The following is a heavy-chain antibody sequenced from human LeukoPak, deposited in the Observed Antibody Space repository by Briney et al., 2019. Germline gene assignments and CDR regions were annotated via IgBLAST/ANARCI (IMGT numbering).Heavy chain of an antibody. CDR3: ARQLDYDILTGPRYYYMDV. CDR1: GGSISSSSYY. D-gene: IGHD3-9*01. V-gene: IGHV4-39*01. CDR2: IYYSGST. J-gene: IGHJ6*03. Sequence: PSETLSLTCTVSGGSISSSSYYWGWIRQPPGKGLEWIGSIYYSGSTYYNPSLKSRVTISVDTPKNQFSLKLSSVPAADTAVYYCARQLDYDILTGPRYYYMDVWGKGTTVTISS.